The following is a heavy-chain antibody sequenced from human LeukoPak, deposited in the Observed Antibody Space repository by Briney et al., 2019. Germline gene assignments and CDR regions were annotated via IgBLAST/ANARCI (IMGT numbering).Heavy chain of an antibody. V-gene: IGHV3-23*01. D-gene: IGHD3-22*01. CDR3: AKGSYYDSSGSFYFDY. CDR1: GFTSSSYA. Sequence: GGSLRLSCAASGFTSSSYAMSWVRQAPGKGLEWVSGISGSGDNTYYADSVKGRFTISRDNSKNTLYVQVNSLGTEDTAAYYCAKGSYYDSSGSFYFDYWGQGTLVTVSS. J-gene: IGHJ4*02. CDR2: ISGSGDNT.